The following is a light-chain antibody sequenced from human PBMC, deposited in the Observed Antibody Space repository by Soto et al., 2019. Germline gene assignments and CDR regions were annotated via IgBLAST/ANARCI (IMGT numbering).Light chain of an antibody. CDR1: QGISSS. Sequence: IQLTQSPSSLSASVGDRFTITCRASQGISSSLVWYQQKPGKAPKLLIYAASSLQSGVPSRFSGSGSGTDFTLTISSLQPEDFATYYCQQLNSYPLTFGGGTKVDI. V-gene: IGKV1-9*01. CDR3: QQLNSYPLT. CDR2: AAS. J-gene: IGKJ4*01.